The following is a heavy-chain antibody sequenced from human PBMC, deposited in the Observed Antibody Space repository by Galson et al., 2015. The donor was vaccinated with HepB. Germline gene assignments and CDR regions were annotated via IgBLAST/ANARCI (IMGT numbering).Heavy chain of an antibody. D-gene: IGHD5-18*01. CDR1: GGSISSRNYY. CDR2: MDYSGST. CDR3: ARQMNIQLWLLSFDY. Sequence: ETLSLTCSVSGGSISSRNYYWGWIRQPPGKGLEWIGSMDYSGSTYYNPSLKSRVTISVDTSKNQFSLKVSSVTAADTAVYYCARQMNIQLWLLSFDYWGQGTLVTVSS. J-gene: IGHJ4*02. V-gene: IGHV4-39*01.